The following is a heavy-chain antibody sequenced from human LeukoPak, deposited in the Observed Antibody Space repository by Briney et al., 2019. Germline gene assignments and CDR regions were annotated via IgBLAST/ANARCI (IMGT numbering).Heavy chain of an antibody. CDR3: SRADCSGGSCYSNFDY. V-gene: IGHV3-21*01. CDR2: VSRTSTYI. Sequence: GGSLRLSCAASGFTFSAYSMNWVRQAPGKGLEWVSSVSRTSTYIYYADSVKGRFTISRDNAQNSLSLQMNSLRAEDTAVYYCSRADCSGGSCYSNFDYWGQGTLVSVSS. J-gene: IGHJ4*02. D-gene: IGHD2-15*01. CDR1: GFTFSAYS.